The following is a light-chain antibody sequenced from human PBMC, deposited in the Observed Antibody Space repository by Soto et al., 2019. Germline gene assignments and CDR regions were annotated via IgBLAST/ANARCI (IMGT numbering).Light chain of an antibody. CDR1: QSVNW. V-gene: IGKV1-5*03. CDR2: KAS. J-gene: IGKJ1*01. CDR3: QQYNSYRSWT. Sequence: DIQMTQSTSTLSASVGDRVTITCRASQSVNWLAWYQQKPGKAPKLLIYKASSLEVGVPSRFSGSGSGTEFTLTISSLQPDDFATYYCQQYNSYRSWTFGQGTKVEIK.